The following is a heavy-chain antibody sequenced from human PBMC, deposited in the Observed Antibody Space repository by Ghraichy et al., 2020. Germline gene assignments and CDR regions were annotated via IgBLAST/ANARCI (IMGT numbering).Heavy chain of an antibody. CDR2: IKQDGSEK. D-gene: IGHD3-10*01. CDR1: GFTFSSYW. CDR3: AREDGYYYGSGAYYYYGMDV. V-gene: IGHV3-7*03. Sequence: LSLTCAASGFTFSSYWMSWVRQAPGKGLEWVANIKQDGSEKYYVDSVKGRFTISRDNAKNSLYLQMNSLRAEDTAVYYCAREDGYYYGSGAYYYYGMDVWGQGTTVTVSS. J-gene: IGHJ6*02.